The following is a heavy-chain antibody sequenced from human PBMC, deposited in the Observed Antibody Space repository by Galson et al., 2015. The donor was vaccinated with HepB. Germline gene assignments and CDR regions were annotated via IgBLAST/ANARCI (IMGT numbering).Heavy chain of an antibody. CDR2: TYYRSKWYN. CDR3: ARDGGGLYYDFWSGYYTPFDY. V-gene: IGHV6-1*01. CDR1: GDSVSSNSAA. D-gene: IGHD3-3*01. Sequence: CAISGDSVSSNSAAWNWIRQSPSRGLEWLGRTYYRSKWYNDYAVSVKSRITINPDTSKNQFSLQLNSVTPEDTAVYYCARDGGGLYYDFWSGYYTPFDYWGQGTLVTVSS. J-gene: IGHJ4*02.